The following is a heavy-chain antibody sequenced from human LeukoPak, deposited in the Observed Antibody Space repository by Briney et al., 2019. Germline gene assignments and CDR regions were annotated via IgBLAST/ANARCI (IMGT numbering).Heavy chain of an antibody. V-gene: IGHV3-23*01. CDR3: AKDIIAAAAPHAFDI. Sequence: GGSLRLSCAVSGFTFSSYALSWVRQAPGKGLEWVSAISGSGGSTYYADSVKGRFTISRDNSKNTLYLQVNSLRAEDTAVYYCAKDIIAAAAPHAFDIWGQGTMVTVSS. CDR2: ISGSGGST. J-gene: IGHJ3*02. D-gene: IGHD6-13*01. CDR1: GFTFSSYA.